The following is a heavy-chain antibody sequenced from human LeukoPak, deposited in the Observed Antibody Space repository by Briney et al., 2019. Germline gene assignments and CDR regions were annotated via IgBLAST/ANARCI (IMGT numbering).Heavy chain of an antibody. D-gene: IGHD3-9*01. CDR3: TRDLMDYDVSTGLHHYYMDV. V-gene: IGHV3-7*01. Sequence: GGSLRLSCAASGFTFTTYWMSWVRQAPGKGLEWVANIDNAGSDKYYVDSVEGRFTISRDNAKNTLYLQMNTLRVEDTAVYYCTRDLMDYDVSTGLHHYYMDVWGQGTTVTVSS. J-gene: IGHJ6*02. CDR1: GFTFTTYW. CDR2: IDNAGSDK.